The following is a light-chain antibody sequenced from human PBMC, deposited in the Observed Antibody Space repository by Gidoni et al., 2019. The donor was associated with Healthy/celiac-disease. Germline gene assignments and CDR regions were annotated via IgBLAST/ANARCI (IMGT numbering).Light chain of an antibody. J-gene: IGKJ2*01. CDR2: LGS. Sequence: DIVMTQSPLSLPVTPGEPASISCRSSQSLLHSNGYNYLDWYLQKPGQSPQLLIYLGSNRASGVPDRFSGSGSGTDFTLKISRVEAEDVGVYYCMQALQTPPYNFXXXTKLEIK. CDR3: MQALQTPPYN. V-gene: IGKV2-28*01. CDR1: QSLLHSNGYNY.